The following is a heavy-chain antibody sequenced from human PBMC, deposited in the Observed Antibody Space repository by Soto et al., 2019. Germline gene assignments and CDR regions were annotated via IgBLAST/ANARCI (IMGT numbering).Heavy chain of an antibody. CDR2: IWYDGSDK. V-gene: IGHV3-33*01. Sequence: VQLVESGGGVVQPGRSLRLSCAASGFTFSSYGMHWVRKAPGKGLEWVAVIWYDGSDKYYADSVKGRFTISRDNSKNTLYLQMNSLRAEDTAVYYCARWGIAAGDYWGQGTLVTVSS. CDR3: ARWGIAAGDY. J-gene: IGHJ4*02. CDR1: GFTFSSYG. D-gene: IGHD6-13*01.